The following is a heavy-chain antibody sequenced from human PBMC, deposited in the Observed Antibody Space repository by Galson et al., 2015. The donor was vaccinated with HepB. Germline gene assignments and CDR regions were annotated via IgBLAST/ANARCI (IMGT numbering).Heavy chain of an antibody. CDR3: AKAPYSSGWYLDY. J-gene: IGHJ4*02. CDR1: GFTFGDYA. D-gene: IGHD6-19*01. CDR2: ISWDGGST. V-gene: IGHV3-43D*03. Sequence: LRLSCAASGFTFGDYAMHWVRQAPGKGLEWVSLISWDGGSTYYADSVKGRFTISRDNSKNSLYLQMNSLRAEDTALYYCAKAPYSSGWYLDYWGQGTLVTVSS.